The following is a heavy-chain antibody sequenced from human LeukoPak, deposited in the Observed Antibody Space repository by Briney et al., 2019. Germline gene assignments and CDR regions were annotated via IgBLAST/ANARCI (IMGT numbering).Heavy chain of an antibody. CDR3: ASPYSGYDYNFDH. CDR2: ISSNGGST. Sequence: GGSLRLSCSASGFTFSSYAMHWVRQAPGKGLEYVSSISSNGGSTYYAGSVKGRFTISRDNYKNTLFLQMSSLRTEDTAVYYCASPYSGYDYNFDHWGQGTLVTVSS. D-gene: IGHD5-12*01. CDR1: GFTFSSYA. V-gene: IGHV3-64D*06. J-gene: IGHJ4*02.